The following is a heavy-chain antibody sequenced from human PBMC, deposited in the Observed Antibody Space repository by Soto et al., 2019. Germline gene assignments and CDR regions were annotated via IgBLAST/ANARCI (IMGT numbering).Heavy chain of an antibody. J-gene: IGHJ5*02. CDR3: ARAIPVINYYRSGTRLTVGRSFDP. D-gene: IGHD3-10*01. CDR1: GGSISSGGYY. Sequence: SETLSLTCTVSGGSISSGGYYWSWIRQHPGKGLEWIGYIYYSGSTYYNPSLKSRVTISVDTSKNQFSLKLSSVTAADTAVYYCARAIPVINYYRSGTRLTVGRSFDPWGQGTLVTVPQ. V-gene: IGHV4-31*03. CDR2: IYYSGST.